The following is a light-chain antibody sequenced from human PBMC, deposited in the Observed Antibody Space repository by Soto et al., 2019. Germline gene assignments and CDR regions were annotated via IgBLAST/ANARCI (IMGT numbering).Light chain of an antibody. CDR2: GAS. V-gene: IGKV3-20*01. CDR3: RQYGSPPYN. Sequence: EILLTQSPGTLSLSPGERATLSCWASQSVRSNYLAWYQQKPGQAPRLLIYGASGRATGIPDRFSGSGSGTEFTLTISRLESEDFAMYYCRQYGSPPYNFGQGTKVEI. J-gene: IGKJ2*01. CDR1: QSVRSNY.